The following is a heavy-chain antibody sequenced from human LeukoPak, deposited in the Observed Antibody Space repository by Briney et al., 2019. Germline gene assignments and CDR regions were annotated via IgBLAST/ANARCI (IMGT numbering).Heavy chain of an antibody. CDR1: GFTFSSYE. Sequence: GGSLRLSCAASGFTFSSYEMNWVRQAPGKGLEWVSYISSSGSPIYYADSVKGRFTISRDNAKNSLYLQMNSLRAEDTAVYYCARDQALRYFDRSEGMDVWGQGTTVTVSS. CDR2: ISSSGSPI. J-gene: IGHJ6*02. V-gene: IGHV3-48*03. D-gene: IGHD3-9*01. CDR3: ARDQALRYFDRSEGMDV.